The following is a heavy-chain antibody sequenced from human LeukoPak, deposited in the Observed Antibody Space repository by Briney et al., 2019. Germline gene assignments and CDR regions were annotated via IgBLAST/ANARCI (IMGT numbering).Heavy chain of an antibody. CDR1: GGTFSSYA. CDR3: ARVMENDILTGYSSWFDP. CDR2: IIPIFGTA. Sequence: SVKVSCKASGGTFSSYAISWVRQAPGQGLEWTGGIIPIFGTANYAQKFQGRVTITTDESTSTAYMELSSLRSEDTAVYYCARVMENDILTGYSSWFDPWGQGTLVTVSS. J-gene: IGHJ5*02. D-gene: IGHD3-9*01. V-gene: IGHV1-69*05.